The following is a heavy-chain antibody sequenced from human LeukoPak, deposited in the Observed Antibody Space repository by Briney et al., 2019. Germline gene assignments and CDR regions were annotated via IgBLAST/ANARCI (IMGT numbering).Heavy chain of an antibody. CDR3: AIGGDSSTSCYRCFNY. Sequence: GESLKISCEGSGYSFTNYWIGWVRQMPGKGLEWMGIIYPDDSDTRYSPSFQGQVTISADKSIGTAYLQWSSLKASATDMYYCAIGGDSSTSCYRCFNYWGQGTLVTVSS. V-gene: IGHV5-51*01. D-gene: IGHD2-2*01. CDR2: IYPDDSDT. J-gene: IGHJ4*02. CDR1: GYSFTNYW.